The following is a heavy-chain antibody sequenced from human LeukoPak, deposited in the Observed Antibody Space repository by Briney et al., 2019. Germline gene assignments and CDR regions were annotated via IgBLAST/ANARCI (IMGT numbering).Heavy chain of an antibody. CDR3: ATLISGWSLY. J-gene: IGHJ4*02. D-gene: IGHD6-19*01. V-gene: IGHV3-21*01. CDR1: GFTFSSYT. CDR2: ISSSSTYI. Sequence: GGSLRLSCVDSGFTFSSYTMIWVRQAPGKGLEWVSSISSSSTYIYYADSLKDRFSISRDNAKNSLDMQMNSLRAEDTAVYYCATLISGWSLYWGQGTLVTVSS.